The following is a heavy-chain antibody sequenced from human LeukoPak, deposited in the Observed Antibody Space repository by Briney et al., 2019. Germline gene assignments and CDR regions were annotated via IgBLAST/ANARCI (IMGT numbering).Heavy chain of an antibody. J-gene: IGHJ5*02. Sequence: GGSLRLSCAASGFTFSSYWMTWVRQAPGKGLEWVANIKQDGSEKYYVDSVKGRFTISRDNAKNSLYLQMNSLRTEDTAVYYCASWVASNWFDPWGQGTLVTVSS. CDR2: IKQDGSEK. D-gene: IGHD2-15*01. CDR1: GFTFSSYW. V-gene: IGHV3-7*02. CDR3: ASWVASNWFDP.